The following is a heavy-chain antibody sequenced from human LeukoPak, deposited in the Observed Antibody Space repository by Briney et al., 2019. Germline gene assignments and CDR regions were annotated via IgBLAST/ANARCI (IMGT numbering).Heavy chain of an antibody. Sequence: PSETLSLTCAVSGGSFSGYYWSWIRQPPGKGLEWIGEINHSGSTNYNPYLKSRVTISVDTSKNQFSLKLSSVTAADTAVYYCARGFRRYYYDSSGYSYYFDYWGQGTLVTVSS. CDR2: INHSGST. J-gene: IGHJ4*02. CDR1: GGSFSGYY. V-gene: IGHV4-34*01. D-gene: IGHD3-22*01. CDR3: ARGFRRYYYDSSGYSYYFDY.